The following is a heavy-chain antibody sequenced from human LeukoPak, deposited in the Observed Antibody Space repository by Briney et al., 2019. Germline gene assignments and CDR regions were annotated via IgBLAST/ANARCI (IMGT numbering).Heavy chain of an antibody. CDR1: GFTFSSYA. CDR2: ISYDGSNK. J-gene: IGHJ4*02. V-gene: IGHV3-30-3*01. Sequence: GRSLRLSCAASGFTFSSYAMHWVRQAPGKGLEWVAVISYDGSNKYYADSVKGRFTISRDNSKNTLYLQMNSLRAEDTAVYYCARSYDFWSGYPDYWGQGTLVTVSS. CDR3: ARSYDFWSGYPDY. D-gene: IGHD3-3*01.